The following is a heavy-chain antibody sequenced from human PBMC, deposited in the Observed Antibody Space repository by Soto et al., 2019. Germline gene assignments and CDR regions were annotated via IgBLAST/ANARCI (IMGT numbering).Heavy chain of an antibody. Sequence: EVQLLESGGGLVQPGGSLRLSCAASGFSFNLYSMSWVRQAPGKGLEWVCGISASGENTYYADSVKGRFTISRDDSKSTMYLQMNNVRVEDKAVYYCADGGEWSFNFECWGQGTLVTVFS. CDR1: GFSFNLYS. V-gene: IGHV3-23*01. CDR2: ISASGENT. J-gene: IGHJ4*02. D-gene: IGHD3-3*01. CDR3: ADGGEWSFNFEC.